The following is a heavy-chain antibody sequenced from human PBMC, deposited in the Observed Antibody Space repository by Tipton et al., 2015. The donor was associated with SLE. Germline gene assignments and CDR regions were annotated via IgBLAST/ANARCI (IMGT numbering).Heavy chain of an antibody. D-gene: IGHD3-10*01. V-gene: IGHV1-69*01. CDR2: IIPIFGTA. CDR1: GGTFSSYA. Sequence: VQLVQSGAEVKKPGSSVKVSCKASGGTFSSYAISWVRQAPGQGLEWMGGIIPIFGTANYAEKFQGRVTITTYESTNTAYMELSSLRSEDTAVYYCASLRGASHVFDIWGQGTMVTVSS. CDR3: ASLRGASHVFDI. J-gene: IGHJ3*02.